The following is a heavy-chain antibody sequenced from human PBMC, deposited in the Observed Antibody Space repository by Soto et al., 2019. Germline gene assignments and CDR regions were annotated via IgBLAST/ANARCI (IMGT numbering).Heavy chain of an antibody. CDR1: GGSISNYY. J-gene: IGHJ1*01. CDR2: IYYSGST. D-gene: IGHD4-17*01. CDR3: ARLPWADYGGIFHH. Sequence: SETLSLTCTVSGGSISNYYWSWIRHPPGKKLEWIGYIYYSGSTNYNPSLKSRVTISVDTSKNQFSLKLYSVTTADTAMYYCARLPWADYGGIFHHWGQGTLVTVSS. V-gene: IGHV4-59*01.